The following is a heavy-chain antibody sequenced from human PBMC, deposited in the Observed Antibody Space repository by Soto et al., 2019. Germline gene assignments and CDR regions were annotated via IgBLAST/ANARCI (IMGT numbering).Heavy chain of an antibody. CDR3: ARLPKLWWFDP. V-gene: IGHV4-39*01. D-gene: IGHD2-15*01. Sequence: SETLSLTCTVSGGSISSSSYYWGWIRQPPGKGLEWIGSIYYSGSTYYNPSLKSRVTISVDTSKNQFSLKLSSVTAADTAVYYCARLPKLWWFDPWGQGTLVTVSS. J-gene: IGHJ5*02. CDR2: IYYSGST. CDR1: GGSISSSSYY.